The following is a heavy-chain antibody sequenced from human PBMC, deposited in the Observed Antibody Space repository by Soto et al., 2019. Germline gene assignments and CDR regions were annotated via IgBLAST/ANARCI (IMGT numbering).Heavy chain of an antibody. V-gene: IGHV4-31*03. D-gene: IGHD1-26*01. CDR1: GGSISSGGYY. CDR3: ARAEPQYDAFDI. J-gene: IGHJ3*02. Sequence: SETLSLTCTVSGGSISSGGYYWSWIRQHPGKGLEWIGYIYYSGSTYYNPSLKSRVTILVDTSKNQFSLKLSSVTAADTAVYYCARAEPQYDAFDIWGQGTMVTVSS. CDR2: IYYSGST.